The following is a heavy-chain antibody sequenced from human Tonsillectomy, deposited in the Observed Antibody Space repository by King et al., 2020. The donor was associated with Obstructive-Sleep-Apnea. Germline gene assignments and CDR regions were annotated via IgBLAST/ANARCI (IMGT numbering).Heavy chain of an antibody. CDR3: AREGQQLEYYFDY. V-gene: IGHV4-31*03. CDR1: GGSISRGGYY. CDR2: IYYSGSI. J-gene: IGHJ4*02. D-gene: IGHD6-13*01. Sequence: QLQESGPGLVKPSQTLSLTCTVSGGSISRGGYYWSWIRQHPGKGLEGIGYIYYSGSISYNPSLKSRVTMSVDTSTNQFSLKLSSVTAADTAVYYCAREGQQLEYYFDYWGQGTLVTVSS.